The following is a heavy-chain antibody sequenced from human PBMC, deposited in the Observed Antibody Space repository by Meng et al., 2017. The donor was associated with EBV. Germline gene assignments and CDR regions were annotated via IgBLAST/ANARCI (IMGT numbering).Heavy chain of an antibody. CDR1: GFTVSSNY. CDR3: AKHRLGPLDY. D-gene: IGHD5-12*01. V-gene: IGHV3-53*01. Sequence: EVQLVGPGGGLIQPGGSLSLSCAASGFTVSSNYMSWVRQAPGKGLEWVSVIYSGGSTYYADSVKGRFTISRDNSKNTLYLQMNSLRAEDTAVYYCAKHRLGPLDYWGQGTLVTVSS. J-gene: IGHJ4*02. CDR2: IYSGGST.